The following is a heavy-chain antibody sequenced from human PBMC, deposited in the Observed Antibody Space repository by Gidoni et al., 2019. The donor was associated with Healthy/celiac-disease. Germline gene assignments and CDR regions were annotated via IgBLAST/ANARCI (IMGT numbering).Heavy chain of an antibody. CDR3: ARTTYIFWVPGRGDDAALDI. J-gene: IGHJ3*02. D-gene: IGHD3-10*01. CDR2: IISSSIYT. V-gene: IGHV3-11*06. CDR1: GFTFSDYY. Sequence: QVQLVESGGGLVKPGGSWRSACAGSGFTFSDYYSSWIRQAPGKGLEWVSYIISSSIYTNYADSVNGRFTISRDNAKNSLYLQMNSLRAEDTAVYYCARTTYIFWVPGRGDDAALDIWGQGTMVTVSS.